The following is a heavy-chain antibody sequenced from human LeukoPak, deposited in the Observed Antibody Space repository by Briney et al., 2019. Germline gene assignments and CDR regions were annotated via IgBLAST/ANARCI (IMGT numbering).Heavy chain of an antibody. J-gene: IGHJ4*02. CDR2: ISSSSSYI. D-gene: IGHD3-3*01. CDR1: GFTFSSYS. CDR3: ARGLTDFWSGYWSY. V-gene: IGHV3-21*01. Sequence: GGSLRLSCAASGFTFSSYSMNWVRQAPGKGLEWVSSISSSSSYIYYADSVKGRFTISRDNAKNSLYLQMNSLRAEDTAVYYCARGLTDFWSGYWSYWGQGTLVTVSS.